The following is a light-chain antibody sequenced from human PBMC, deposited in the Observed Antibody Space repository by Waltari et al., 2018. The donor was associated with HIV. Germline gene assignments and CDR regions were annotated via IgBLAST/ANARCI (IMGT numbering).Light chain of an antibody. Sequence: EIVLTQSPATLSLSPGERATLSCRASQTISAKVAWYQQRPGQAPRLLIYEAATRPTGIPARFSGSGSGTEFTLTISSLQSEDFATYFCQQYDSGPRGITFGQGTMLEIK. CDR2: EAA. CDR1: QTISAK. CDR3: QQYDSGPRGIT. V-gene: IGKV3-15*01. J-gene: IGKJ2*01.